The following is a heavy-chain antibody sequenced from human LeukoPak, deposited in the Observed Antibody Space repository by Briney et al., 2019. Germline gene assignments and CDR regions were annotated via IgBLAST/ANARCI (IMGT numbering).Heavy chain of an antibody. Sequence: ETLSLTCAVYGGSFSGYYWSWIRQPPGKGLEWIGEINHSGSTNYNPSLKSRVAISVDTSKNQFSLKLSSVTAADTAVYYCARGYPRITIFGVVIQYYFDYWGQGTLVTVSS. J-gene: IGHJ4*02. CDR1: GGSFSGYY. CDR2: INHSGST. V-gene: IGHV4-34*01. CDR3: ARGYPRITIFGVVIQYYFDY. D-gene: IGHD3-3*01.